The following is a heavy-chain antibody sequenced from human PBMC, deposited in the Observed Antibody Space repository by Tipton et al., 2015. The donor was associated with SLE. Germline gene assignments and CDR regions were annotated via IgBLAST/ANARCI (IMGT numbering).Heavy chain of an antibody. CDR1: GDSINTMTYF. CDR2: ISISGST. J-gene: IGHJ4*02. CDR3: ARSYDFWSGYKE. D-gene: IGHD3-3*01. V-gene: IGHV4-61*02. Sequence: TLSLTCFVSGDSINTMTYFWSWIRQPAGKGLEWIGRISISGSTNYNPSLKSRVTISVDTSKNQFSLKLRSVSAADTAVYYCARSYDFWSGYKEWGQGTLVTVSS.